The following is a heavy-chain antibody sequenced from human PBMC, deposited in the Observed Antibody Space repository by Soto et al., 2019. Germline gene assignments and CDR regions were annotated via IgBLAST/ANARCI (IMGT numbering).Heavy chain of an antibody. V-gene: IGHV3-30*03. CDR3: ARDLFNTMILVVTAGCMDI. Sequence: GGSLRLSCAASGFTFSSYGMHWVRQAPGKGLEWVAVISYDGSNKYYADSVKGRFTISRDNSKNTLYLQMNSLRAEDTAVYYCARDLFNTMILVVTAGCMDIWGQGTTVTVSS. J-gene: IGHJ6*02. CDR1: GFTFSSYG. CDR2: ISYDGSNK. D-gene: IGHD3-22*01.